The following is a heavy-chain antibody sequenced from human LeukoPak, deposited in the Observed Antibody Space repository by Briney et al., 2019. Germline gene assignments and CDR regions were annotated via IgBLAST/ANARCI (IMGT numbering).Heavy chain of an antibody. CDR1: GFTFSSYS. Sequence: SGGSLRLSCAASGFTFSSYSMNWVRQAPGKGLEWVSSISSSSSYIYYADSVKGRLTASRDNSKNTLYLQMNSLRAEDTAVYYCAKSKRYYDILTTFDYWGQGTLVTVSS. CDR3: AKSKRYYDILTTFDY. D-gene: IGHD3-9*01. J-gene: IGHJ4*02. V-gene: IGHV3-21*01. CDR2: ISSSSSYI.